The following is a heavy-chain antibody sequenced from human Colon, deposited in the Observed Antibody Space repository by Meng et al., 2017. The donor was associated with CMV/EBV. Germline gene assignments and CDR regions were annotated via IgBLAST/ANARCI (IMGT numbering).Heavy chain of an antibody. J-gene: IGHJ4*02. CDR2: IYWDDDT. CDR3: VHRSYSGQDDY. D-gene: IGHD5-12*01. Sequence: QITLKESGPTLVKPTQTLTLTCTFSGFSFSTSKAGVGWIRLPPGKALEWLALIYWDDDTRYNPSLKTRLTITKDTSKNQVILTMTKMDPADTATYFCVHRSYSGQDDYWGQGARVTVSS. CDR1: GFSFSTSKAG. V-gene: IGHV2-5*02.